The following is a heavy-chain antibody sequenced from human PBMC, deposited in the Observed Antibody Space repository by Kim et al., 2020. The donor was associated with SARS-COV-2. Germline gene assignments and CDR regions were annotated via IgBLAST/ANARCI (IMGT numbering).Heavy chain of an antibody. CDR2: ISGSGGST. CDR1: GFTFSSYA. Sequence: GGSLRLSCAASGFTFSSYAMSWVRQAPGKGLEWVSAISGSGGSTYYADSVKGRFTISRDNSKNTLYLQMNSLRAEDTAVYYCALVGRVRGNKRVDYWGQGTLVTVSS. D-gene: IGHD3-10*01. CDR3: ALVGRVRGNKRVDY. V-gene: IGHV3-23*01. J-gene: IGHJ4*02.